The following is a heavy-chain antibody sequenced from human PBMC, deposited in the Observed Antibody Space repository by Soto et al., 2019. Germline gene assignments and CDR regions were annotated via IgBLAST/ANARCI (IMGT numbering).Heavy chain of an antibody. V-gene: IGHV3-7*05. J-gene: IGHJ4*02. D-gene: IGHD4-17*01. CDR3: AKAVPTGVDYFNY. Sequence: DVQLVESGGGLVQPGGSLRLSCAASGFTFTNYWMTWVRQAPGKGLEWVANIKQDGSEKYYVDSVKGRFTISRDNAKNSLYLQMNTLTAEDTAVYYSAKAVPTGVDYFNYWGQGTLVTASS. CDR2: IKQDGSEK. CDR1: GFTFTNYW.